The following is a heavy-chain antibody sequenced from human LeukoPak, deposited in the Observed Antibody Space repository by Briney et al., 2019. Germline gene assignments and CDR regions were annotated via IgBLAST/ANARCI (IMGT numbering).Heavy chain of an antibody. J-gene: IGHJ4*02. CDR2: IRGSGGSA. CDR3: AKDMIYGSGSYYNPIFDY. D-gene: IGHD3-10*01. CDR1: GFTFSSYA. Sequence: PGGSLRLSCAASGFTFSSYAMSWVRQAPGKGLEWVSAIRGSGGSAYYAVSVKGRFTISRDNSKNTLYLQMNSLRAEDTAVYYCAKDMIYGSGSYYNPIFDYWGQGTLVTVSS. V-gene: IGHV3-23*01.